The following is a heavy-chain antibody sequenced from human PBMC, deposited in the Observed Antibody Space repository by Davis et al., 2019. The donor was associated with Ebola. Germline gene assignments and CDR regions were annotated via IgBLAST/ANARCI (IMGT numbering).Heavy chain of an antibody. Sequence: GESLKISCAASGFTFSGSAMHWVRQASGKGLEWVGRIRTKTNNYATAYAASVKGRFSISRDDSRNTAYLQMKSLKTEDTAVYYCTATDDEGGDYWGQGTLVTVSS. D-gene: IGHD1-1*01. CDR1: GFTFSGSA. CDR2: IRTKTNNYAT. V-gene: IGHV3-73*01. J-gene: IGHJ4*02. CDR3: TATDDEGGDY.